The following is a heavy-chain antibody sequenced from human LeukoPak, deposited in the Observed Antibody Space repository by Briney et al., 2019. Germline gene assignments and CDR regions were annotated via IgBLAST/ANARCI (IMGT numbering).Heavy chain of an antibody. J-gene: IGHJ4*02. CDR2: IYSGGST. V-gene: IGHV3-23*03. D-gene: IGHD2-8*01. Sequence: GGSLRLSCAASGFPFSSYWMAWVRQAPGKGLEWVSVIYSGGSTYYADSVKGRFTISRDNSKNTLYVQMNSLRAEDTAVYYCANEGPNFDYWGQGTLVTVSS. CDR3: ANEGPNFDY. CDR1: GFPFSSYW.